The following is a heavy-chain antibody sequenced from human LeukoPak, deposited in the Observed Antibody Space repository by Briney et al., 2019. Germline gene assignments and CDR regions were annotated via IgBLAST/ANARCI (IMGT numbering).Heavy chain of an antibody. D-gene: IGHD4-17*01. CDR2: ISSSSSTI. V-gene: IGHV3-48*01. CDR1: GFTFSSYT. CDR3: ARTVGYGDYHWFDP. J-gene: IGHJ5*02. Sequence: GGSLRLSCGASGFTFSSYTMNWVRQAPGKGLEWVSYISSSSSTIYYADSVKGRFTISRDNSKNTLYLQMNSLRAEDTAVYYCARTVGYGDYHWFDPWGQGTLVTVSS.